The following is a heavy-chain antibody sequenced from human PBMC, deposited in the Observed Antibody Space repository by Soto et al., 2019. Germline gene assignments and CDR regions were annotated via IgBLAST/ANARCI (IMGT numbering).Heavy chain of an antibody. D-gene: IGHD6-19*01. CDR3: ARARWLARVMDY. CDR1: GGSISDTYW. Sequence: QVQLQESGPGLVKPSGTLSLTCAVSGGSISDTYWWSWVRQPPGKGLEWIAEIHHSGNTDYNPSLKSRVTILLDKSKNQFSLKLNAVTAADTAVYYCARARWLARVMDYWGQGILVTVSS. J-gene: IGHJ4*02. V-gene: IGHV4-4*02. CDR2: IHHSGNT.